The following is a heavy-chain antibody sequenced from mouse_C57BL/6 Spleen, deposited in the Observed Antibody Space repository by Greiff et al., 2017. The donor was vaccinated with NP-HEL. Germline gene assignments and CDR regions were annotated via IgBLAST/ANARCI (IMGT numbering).Heavy chain of an antibody. CDR1: GYTFTDYN. V-gene: IGHV1-22*01. CDR2: INPNNGGT. J-gene: IGHJ4*01. D-gene: IGHD4-1*01. CDR3: APGSYAMDY. Sequence: EVQLQQSGPELVKPGASVKMSCKASGYTFTDYNMHWVKQSHGKSLEWIGYINPNNGGTSYNQKFKGKATLTVNKSSSTTYMELRSLTSEDSAVYYGAPGSYAMDYWGQGTSVTVSS.